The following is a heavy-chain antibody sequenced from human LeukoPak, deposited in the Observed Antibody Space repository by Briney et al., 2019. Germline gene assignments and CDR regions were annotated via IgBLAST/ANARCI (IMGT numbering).Heavy chain of an antibody. CDR2: IWYDGSNK. V-gene: IGHV3-33*01. CDR3: ARGSYESSGYYDY. D-gene: IGHD3-22*01. Sequence: PGRSLRLSCAASGFTFSSYGMHWVRQAPGKGLEWVAVIWYDGSNKYYADSVKGRFTISSDNYKNTLDLQMNSLRAEDTAVYYCARGSYESSGYYDYWGQGTPVTVSS. J-gene: IGHJ4*02. CDR1: GFTFSSYG.